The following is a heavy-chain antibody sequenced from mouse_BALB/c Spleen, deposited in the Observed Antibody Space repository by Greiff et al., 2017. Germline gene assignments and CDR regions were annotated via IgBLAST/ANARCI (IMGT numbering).Heavy chain of an antibody. CDR3: ARRSSYFYAMDY. V-gene: IGHV5-6*02. CDR2: ISSGGSYT. J-gene: IGHJ4*01. CDR1: GFTFSSYG. Sequence: EVKLMESGGDLVKPGGSLKLSCAASGFTFSSYGMSWVRQTPDKRLEWVATISSGGSYTYYPDSVKGRFTISRDNAKNTLYLQMSSLKSEDTAMYYCARRSSYFYAMDYWGQGTSVTVSS. D-gene: IGHD1-1*01.